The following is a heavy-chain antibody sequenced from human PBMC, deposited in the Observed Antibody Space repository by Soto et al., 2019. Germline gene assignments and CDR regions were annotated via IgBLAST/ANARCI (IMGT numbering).Heavy chain of an antibody. V-gene: IGHV1-46*03. J-gene: IGHJ6*02. CDR2: LDPSGDST. CDR1: GYTFTSYY. CDR3: SRGLYAGGGAAAARRDYYYGMDV. D-gene: IGHD6-13*01. Sequence: ASVKVSCKASGYTFTSYYMHWVRQAPGQGLEWMGILDPSGDSTTYAQKFPGRLTMARDTSMSTVYMELSSLSSEDTAVYYCSRGLYAGGGAAAARRDYYYGMDVWGQGTTVTVSS.